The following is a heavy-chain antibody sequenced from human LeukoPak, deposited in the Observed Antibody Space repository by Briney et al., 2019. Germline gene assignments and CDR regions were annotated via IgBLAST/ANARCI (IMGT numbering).Heavy chain of an antibody. Sequence: PGGSLRLSCAASGFTFSSYSMNWVRQAPGKGLEWVSSISSSSYIYYADSVKGQFTISRDNAKNSLYLQMNSLRAEDTAVYYCARDNSVDILTGYYVQYYYYGMDVWGQGTTVTVSS. J-gene: IGHJ6*02. CDR1: GFTFSSYS. CDR2: ISSSSYI. D-gene: IGHD3-9*01. CDR3: ARDNSVDILTGYYVQYYYYGMDV. V-gene: IGHV3-21*01.